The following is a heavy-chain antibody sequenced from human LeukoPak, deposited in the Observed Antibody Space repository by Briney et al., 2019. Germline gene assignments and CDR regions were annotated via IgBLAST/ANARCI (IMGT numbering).Heavy chain of an antibody. Sequence: GGSLRLSCAVSGFSVSSFGMSWVRQPPGKGLEWISAISADGETTYYADFVKGRFIISRDNSKNTLYLQLSGLRAEDTAVYYCAQGYSSGWYPHWGQGSLVSVSS. J-gene: IGHJ4*02. CDR3: AQGYSSGWYPH. D-gene: IGHD6-19*01. CDR2: ISADGETT. V-gene: IGHV3-23*01. CDR1: GFSVSSFG.